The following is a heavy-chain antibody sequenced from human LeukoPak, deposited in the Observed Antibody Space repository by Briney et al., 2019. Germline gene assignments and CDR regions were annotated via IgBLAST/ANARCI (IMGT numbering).Heavy chain of an antibody. D-gene: IGHD6-19*01. J-gene: IGHJ3*02. CDR1: GYSFSGYY. V-gene: IGHV1-46*01. Sequence: GASVKVSCKTSGYSFSGYYLHWVRQAPGQGLEWMGIINPSGGSTSYAQKFQGRVTMTRDTSTSTVYMELSSLRSEDTAVYYCARAPPLSSDSAFDIWGQGTMVTVSS. CDR2: INPSGGST. CDR3: ARAPPLSSDSAFDI.